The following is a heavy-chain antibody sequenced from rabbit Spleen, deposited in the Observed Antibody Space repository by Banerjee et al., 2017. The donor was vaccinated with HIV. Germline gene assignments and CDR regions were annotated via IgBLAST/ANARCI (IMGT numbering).Heavy chain of an antibody. Sequence: QEQLEESGGGLVKPEGSLTLTCTASGFSFTNNYYMCWVRQAPGKGLEWIACIVGGSNGNNYHATWAKGRFTISKTSSTTVTLQMTSLAVADTATYFCARDSGSSFSTYGMDLWGPGTLVTVS. CDR2: IVGGSNGNN. D-gene: IGHD8-1*01. CDR3: ARDSGSSFSTYGMDL. CDR1: GFSFTNNYY. J-gene: IGHJ6*01. V-gene: IGHV1S45*01.